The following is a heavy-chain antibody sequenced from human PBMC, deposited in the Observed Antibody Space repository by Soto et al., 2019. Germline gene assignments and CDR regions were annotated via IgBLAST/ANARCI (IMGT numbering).Heavy chain of an antibody. J-gene: IGHJ4*02. D-gene: IGHD3-9*01. V-gene: IGHV3-33*01. Sequence: QVQLVESGGGVVQPGRSLRLSCAASGFTYSAYGMHWVRQSPGKGLEWVAVVWFDGSHQYYGDSVKGRFTISRDNSRDTVHLQMRRLRVDDTAVYYCVRDDGLRSFDSWGQGTLVTVSP. CDR3: VRDDGLRSFDS. CDR1: GFTYSAYG. CDR2: VWFDGSHQ.